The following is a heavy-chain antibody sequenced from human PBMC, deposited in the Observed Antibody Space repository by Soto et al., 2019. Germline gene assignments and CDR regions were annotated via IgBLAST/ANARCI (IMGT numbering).Heavy chain of an antibody. CDR2: IYYSGST. J-gene: IGHJ6*02. D-gene: IGHD6-6*01. CDR1: GGSISSYY. CDR3: ARCGGGRSSYYYYCYGMDV. V-gene: IGHV4-59*01. Sequence: QVQLQESGPGLVKPSETLSLTCTVSGGSISSYYWSWIRQPPGKGLEWIGYIYYSGSTNYNPSLKSRVPISVDTSKNQFSLKLSSVTAADTAVYYCARCGGGRSSYYYYCYGMDVWGQGTTVTVSS.